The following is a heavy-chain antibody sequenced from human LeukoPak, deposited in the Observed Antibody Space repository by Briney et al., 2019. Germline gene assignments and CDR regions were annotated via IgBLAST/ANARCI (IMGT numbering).Heavy chain of an antibody. CDR2: IKQDGSEK. Sequence: VSLRLSCAASGFTFSSYWMSWVRQAPGKGLEWVANIKQDGSEKYYVDSVKGRFTISRDNAKNSLYLQMNSLRAEDTAVCYCATGSSGWQPYNWFDPWGQGTLVTVSS. CDR3: ATGSSGWQPYNWFDP. V-gene: IGHV3-7*01. J-gene: IGHJ5*02. D-gene: IGHD6-19*01. CDR1: GFTFSSYW.